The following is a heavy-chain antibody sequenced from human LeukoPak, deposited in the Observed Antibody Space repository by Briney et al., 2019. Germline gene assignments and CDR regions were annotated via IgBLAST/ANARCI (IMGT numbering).Heavy chain of an antibody. CDR3: ARGPTYDNAFDI. D-gene: IGHD3-22*01. V-gene: IGHV4-59*01. CDR1: GGSISSYY. CDR2: IYYSGST. J-gene: IGHJ3*02. Sequence: KSSETLSLTCTVSGGSISSYYWSWIRQPPGKGLEWIGYIYYSGSTNYNPSLKSRVTISVDTSKNQFSLKLSSVTAADTAVYYCARGPTYDNAFDIWGQGTMVTVSS.